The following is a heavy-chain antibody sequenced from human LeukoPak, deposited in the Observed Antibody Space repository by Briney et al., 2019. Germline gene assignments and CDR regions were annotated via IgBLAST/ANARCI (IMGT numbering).Heavy chain of an antibody. J-gene: IGHJ4*02. CDR3: ATSSSGWYGDLPFDY. CDR1: GYTLTELS. CDR2: FDPEDGET. Sequence: ASVKVSCKVSGYTLTELSMHWVRQAPGKGLEWMGGFDPEDGETIYAQKFQGRVTMTEDTSTDTAYMELSSLRSKDTAVYYCATSSSGWYGDLPFDYWGQGTLVTVSS. V-gene: IGHV1-24*01. D-gene: IGHD6-19*01.